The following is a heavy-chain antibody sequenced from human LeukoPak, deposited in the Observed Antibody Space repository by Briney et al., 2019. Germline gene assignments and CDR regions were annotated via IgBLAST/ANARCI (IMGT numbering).Heavy chain of an antibody. CDR1: GYTLTELS. Sequence: ASVKVSCKVSGYTLTELSMHWVRQAPGKGLEWMGGFDPEDGETIYAQKFQGRVTMTEDTSTDTAYMELRSLRSDDTAVYYCAREKGIVGAKKGRYWFDPWGQGTLVTVSS. CDR3: AREKGIVGAKKGRYWFDP. V-gene: IGHV1-24*01. CDR2: FDPEDGET. D-gene: IGHD1-26*01. J-gene: IGHJ5*02.